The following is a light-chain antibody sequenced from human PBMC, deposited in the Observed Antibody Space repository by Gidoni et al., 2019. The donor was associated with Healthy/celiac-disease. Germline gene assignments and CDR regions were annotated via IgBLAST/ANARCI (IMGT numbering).Light chain of an antibody. CDR1: QSLLHSNGYNY. CDR3: MQALQTPT. Sequence: DIVMTKSPLSLPVTPGEPASISCRSSQSLLHSNGYNYLDWYLQQPGQSPQLLIYLGSNRASGVPDRFSGSGSGTDFTLKISRVEDEDVGVYYCMQALQTPTFGQGTKVEIK. V-gene: IGKV2-28*01. CDR2: LGS. J-gene: IGKJ1*01.